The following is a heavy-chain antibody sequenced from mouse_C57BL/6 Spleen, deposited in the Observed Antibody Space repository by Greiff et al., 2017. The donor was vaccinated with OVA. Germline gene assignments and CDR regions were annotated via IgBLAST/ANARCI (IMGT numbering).Heavy chain of an antibody. CDR2: ISDGGSYT. D-gene: IGHD3-1*01. V-gene: IGHV5-4*01. CDR1: GFTFSSYA. Sequence: EVKLVESGGGLVKPGGSLKLSCAASGFTFSSYAMSWVRQTPEKRLEWVATISDGGSYTYYPDNVKGRFTISRDNAKNNLYLQMSHLKSEDTAMYYCAREGQLEDYAMDYWGQGTSVTVSS. CDR3: AREGQLEDYAMDY. J-gene: IGHJ4*01.